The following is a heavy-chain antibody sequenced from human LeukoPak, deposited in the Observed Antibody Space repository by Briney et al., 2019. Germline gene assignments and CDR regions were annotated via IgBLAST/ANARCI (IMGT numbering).Heavy chain of an antibody. CDR2: ISGSGGST. CDR1: GFTFSSYA. J-gene: IGHJ3*02. CDR3: AKVQWLYDAFDI. D-gene: IGHD6-19*01. Sequence: GGSLRLSCAASGFTFSSYAMSWVRQAPGKGLEWVSAISGSGGSTYYADSVKGRFTISRDNSKNTLYLQMNSLRAEDAAVYYCAKVQWLYDAFDIWGQGTMVTVSS. V-gene: IGHV3-23*01.